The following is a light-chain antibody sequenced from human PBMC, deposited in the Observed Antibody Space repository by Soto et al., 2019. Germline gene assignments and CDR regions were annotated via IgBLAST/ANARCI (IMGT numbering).Light chain of an antibody. J-gene: IGLJ2*01. CDR1: SSNIGDNY. Sequence: QSVLTQPHSASGTPGQRVTISCSGSSSNIGDNYVYWYQQLPVTAPKLVIYRNNQRPSGVPDRFSGSKSATSASLAIIGLRPEDEADYYCAAWDDSLSGLVFGRGTKLTIL. CDR2: RNN. V-gene: IGLV1-47*01. CDR3: AAWDDSLSGLV.